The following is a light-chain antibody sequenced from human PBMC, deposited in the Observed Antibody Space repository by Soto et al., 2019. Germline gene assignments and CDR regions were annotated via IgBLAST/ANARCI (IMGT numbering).Light chain of an antibody. V-gene: IGKV1-27*01. CDR3: QKCGVAPFT. Sequence: DIQMTQSPSSLSASLGYRVTITCLASQGISNFLAWYQQKPGKVPKLLIYAASTLQSGVPSRFSGSGSGTDFTLTISSLQPEDVATYYCQKCGVAPFTFGGGTKVDIK. J-gene: IGKJ4*01. CDR2: AAS. CDR1: QGISNF.